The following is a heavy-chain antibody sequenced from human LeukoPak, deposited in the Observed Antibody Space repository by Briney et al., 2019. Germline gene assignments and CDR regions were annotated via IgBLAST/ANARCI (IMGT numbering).Heavy chain of an antibody. CDR1: GFTFSRFW. CDR3: ARDYGGNPGY. CDR2: IDQSGGRN. D-gene: IGHD4-23*01. J-gene: IGHJ4*02. V-gene: IGHV3-7*01. Sequence: GGSLRLSCAASGFTFSRFWMNWVRQAPGRGLEWVANIDQSGGRNNYVDSVKGRFTISRDNAKNSLFLEMNSLRAEDTAVYYCARDYGGNPGYWGQGTLVTVSS.